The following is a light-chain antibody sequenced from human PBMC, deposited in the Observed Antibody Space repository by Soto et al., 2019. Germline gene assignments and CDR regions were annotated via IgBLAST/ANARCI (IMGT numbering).Light chain of an antibody. CDR2: EVR. CDR3: SSYSTSATAYV. CDR1: SSDVDNGYNS. J-gene: IGLJ1*01. Sequence: LTQPASVSGSPGQSITISCTGSSSDVDNGYNSVSWYQQHPGKAPKLMIYEVRNRPSGVSNRFSGSTSGNTASLTISGLQAEDEADYYCSSYSTSATAYVFGTGTKVTVL. V-gene: IGLV2-14*01.